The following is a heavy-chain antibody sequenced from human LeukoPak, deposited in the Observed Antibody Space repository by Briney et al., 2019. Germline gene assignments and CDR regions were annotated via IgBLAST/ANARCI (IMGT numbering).Heavy chain of an antibody. D-gene: IGHD5/OR15-5a*01. CDR2: INPNSGGT. V-gene: IGHV1-2*06. CDR1: GYTFTGYY. CDR3: AREVSARFYYYYYGMDV. J-gene: IGHJ6*02. Sequence: ASVKVSCKASGYTFTGYYMHWVRQAPGQGLEWMGRINPNSGGTNYAQKFQGRVTMTRDTSISTAYMELRSLRSDDTAVYYCAREVSARFYYYYYGMDVWGQGTTVTVSS.